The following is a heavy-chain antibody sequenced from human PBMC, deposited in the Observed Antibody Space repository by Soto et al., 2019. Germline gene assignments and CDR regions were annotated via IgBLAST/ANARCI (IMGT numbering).Heavy chain of an antibody. V-gene: IGHV3-33*01. CDR3: ARALRVTVTTGYYYYYGMDV. J-gene: IGHJ6*02. CDR1: GFTFSSYG. D-gene: IGHD4-17*01. Sequence: GGSLRLSCAASGFTFSSYGMHWVRQAPGKGLEWVAVIWYDGSNKYYADSVKGRFTISRDNSKNTLYLQMNSLRAEDTAVYYCARALRVTVTTGYYYYYGMDVWGQGTTVTVSS. CDR2: IWYDGSNK.